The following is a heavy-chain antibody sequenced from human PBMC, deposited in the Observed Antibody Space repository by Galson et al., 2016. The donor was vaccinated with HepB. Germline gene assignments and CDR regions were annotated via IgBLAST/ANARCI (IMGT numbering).Heavy chain of an antibody. CDR1: GDGINSYY. Sequence: SETLSLTCAVSGDGINSYYWSWIRQPPGKGLEWIGYVYYSGNTNYNPSLKSRVTISVHTSKNQFSLKLTSVTAADTAVYYCARGPVMATGDGFDSWGQGTMVTVTS. CDR2: VYYSGNT. D-gene: IGHD5-24*01. J-gene: IGHJ3*01. V-gene: IGHV4-59*01. CDR3: ARGPVMATGDGFDS.